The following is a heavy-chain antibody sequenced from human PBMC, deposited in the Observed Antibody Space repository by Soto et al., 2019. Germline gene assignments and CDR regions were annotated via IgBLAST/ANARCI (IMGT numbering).Heavy chain of an antibody. Sequence: ASVKVSCKASGGTFSSYAISWVRQAPGQGLEWMGGIIPIFGTANYAQKFQGRVTITADESTSTAYMELSSLRSEDTAVYYCDSVSRVFYYDSSGYYFDYWGQGTLVTVSS. J-gene: IGHJ4*02. CDR2: IIPIFGTA. CDR3: DSVSRVFYYDSSGYYFDY. V-gene: IGHV1-69*13. D-gene: IGHD3-22*01. CDR1: GGTFSSYA.